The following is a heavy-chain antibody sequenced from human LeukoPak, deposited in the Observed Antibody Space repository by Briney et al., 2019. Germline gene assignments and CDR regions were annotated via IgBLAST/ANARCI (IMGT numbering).Heavy chain of an antibody. V-gene: IGHV4-59*01. CDR2: IYDSGST. CDR3: ARDCSSTSCYLPDV. CDR1: GGSISSYY. D-gene: IGHD2-2*01. J-gene: IGHJ6*04. Sequence: SETLSLTCTVSGGSISSYYWSWIRQPPGKGLEWIGYIYDSGSTNYNPSLKSRVTISLDTSKNQFSLKLTSVIAADTAVYYCARDCSSTSCYLPDVWGKGTTVTVSS.